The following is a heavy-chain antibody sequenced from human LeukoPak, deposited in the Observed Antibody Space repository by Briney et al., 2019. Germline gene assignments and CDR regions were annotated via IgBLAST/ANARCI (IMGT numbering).Heavy chain of an antibody. J-gene: IGHJ4*02. CDR3: ARSKDGSGFAAY. Sequence: SETLSLTCAVYGGSFSGYYWTWIRQPPGKGLEWIGEINHSGNTNYNPSLKSRVAVSVDTSKNQFSLKLSSVIAADTAMYYCARSKDGSGFAAYWGQGTQVTVSS. V-gene: IGHV4-34*01. D-gene: IGHD3-22*01. CDR1: GGSFSGYY. CDR2: INHSGNT.